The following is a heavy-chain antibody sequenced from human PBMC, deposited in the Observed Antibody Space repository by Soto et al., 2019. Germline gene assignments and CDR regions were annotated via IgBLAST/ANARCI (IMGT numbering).Heavy chain of an antibody. V-gene: IGHV4-61*01. CDR3: ARVPLGYPSSHYCEF. CDR2: IYDNRTF. Sequence: ASETLSLTCTVSGGSVSSGSFYWSWILQPPGKGLEWIGFIYDNRTFNYNPSLKSRVTISVDTSKHQFSLKLSSVTAADTPVYYCARVPLGYPSSHYCEFWGKGDLVIVSS. D-gene: IGHD6-6*01. CDR1: GGSVSSGSFY. J-gene: IGHJ4*02.